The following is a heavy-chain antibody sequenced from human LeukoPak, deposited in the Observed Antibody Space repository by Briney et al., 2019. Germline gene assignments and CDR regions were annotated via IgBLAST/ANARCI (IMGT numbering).Heavy chain of an antibody. CDR2: LSYDGRNT. V-gene: IGHV3-30*03. J-gene: IGHJ4*02. D-gene: IGHD1-26*01. CDR1: GFTFSKND. Sequence: PGRSLRLSCTASGFTFSKNDMHWVRQAPGKGLEWVAVLSYDGRNTYYAESVKGRFTISRDNTKNTLYLQLNSLRPEDTAMYYCAIDRRASGSYYADWGQGILVTVSS. CDR3: AIDRRASGSYYAD.